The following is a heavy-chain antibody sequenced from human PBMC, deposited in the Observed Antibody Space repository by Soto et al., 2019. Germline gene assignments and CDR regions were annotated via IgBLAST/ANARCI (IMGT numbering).Heavy chain of an antibody. D-gene: IGHD2-2*01. CDR1: GGTFRTHA. V-gene: IGHV1-69*01. CDR3: ARGSIPAASYFDS. CDR2: IIPMFGTA. Sequence: QVQLVQSGAEVKKPGSSVKVSCQASGGTFRTHAISWVQQAPGQGLEWMGGIIPMFGTANYAPKFQGTVTITADESTNTAYMELRSLRSEDTAVYYCARGSIPAASYFDSWGQGTPVTVSS. J-gene: IGHJ4*02.